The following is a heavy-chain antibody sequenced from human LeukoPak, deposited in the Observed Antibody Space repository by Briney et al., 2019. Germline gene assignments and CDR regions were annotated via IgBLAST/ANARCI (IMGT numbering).Heavy chain of an antibody. CDR1: GYTFTSYG. CDR3: ARGDYGDYYYYYYGMDV. D-gene: IGHD4-17*01. Sequence: ASVKVSCKASGYTFTSYGISWVRQAPGQGLEWIGWISAYNGNTNYAQKLQGRVTMTTDTSTSTAYMELRSLRSDDTAVYYCARGDYGDYYYYYYGMDVWGQGTTVTVSS. CDR2: ISAYNGNT. J-gene: IGHJ6*02. V-gene: IGHV1-18*01.